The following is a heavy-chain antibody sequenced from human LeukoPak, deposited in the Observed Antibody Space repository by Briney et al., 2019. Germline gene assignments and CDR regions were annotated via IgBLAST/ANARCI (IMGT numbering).Heavy chain of an antibody. V-gene: IGHV4-34*01. J-gene: IGHJ5*02. CDR1: GGSFSGYY. CDR2: INHSGST. Sequence: SETLSLTCAVYGGSFSGYYWSWIRQPPGKGLEWIGEINHSGSTNYNPSLKSRVTISVDTSKNQFSLKLSSATAADTAVYYCASNWFDPWGQGTLVTVSS. CDR3: ASNWFDP.